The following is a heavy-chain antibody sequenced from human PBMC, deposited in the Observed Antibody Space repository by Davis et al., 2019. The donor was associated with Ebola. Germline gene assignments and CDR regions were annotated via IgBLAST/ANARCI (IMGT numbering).Heavy chain of an antibody. CDR2: IYYSGST. CDR3: ASVAPAAGGFDP. D-gene: IGHD2-2*01. CDR1: GGSFSSYY. J-gene: IGHJ5*02. Sequence: MPSETLSLTCAVYGGSFSSYYWGWIRQPPGKGLEWIGSIYYSGSTYYNPSLKSRVTISVDTSKNQFSLKLSSVTAADTAVYYCASVAPAAGGFDPWGQGTLVTVSS. V-gene: IGHV4-39*01.